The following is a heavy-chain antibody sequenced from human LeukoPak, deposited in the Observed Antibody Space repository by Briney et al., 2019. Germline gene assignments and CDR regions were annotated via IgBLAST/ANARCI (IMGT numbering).Heavy chain of an antibody. J-gene: IGHJ4*02. CDR2: INWNGGST. CDR3: ARDGYSSGYFDF. CDR1: GFTFDDYG. V-gene: IGHV3-20*04. Sequence: GGSLRLSCAASGFTFDDYGMSWVRQAPGKGLEWVSGINWNGGSTYYADSVKGRFTISTDNSRNTLYLQMNSLRAEDTAVYYCARDGYSSGYFDFWGQGTLVTVSS. D-gene: IGHD3-22*01.